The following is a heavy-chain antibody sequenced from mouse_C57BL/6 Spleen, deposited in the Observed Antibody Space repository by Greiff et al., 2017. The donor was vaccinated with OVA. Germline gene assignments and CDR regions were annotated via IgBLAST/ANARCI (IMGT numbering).Heavy chain of an antibody. CDR1: GFTFSNYW. D-gene: IGHD3-1*01. CDR3: NRAWYFDV. J-gene: IGHJ1*03. Sequence: EVKLQESGGGLVQPGGSMKLSCVASGFTFSNYWMNWVRQSPEKGLEWVAQIRLKSDNYATHYAESVKGRFTISRDDSKSSVYLQMNNLRAEDTGIYYCNRAWYFDVWGTGTTVTVSS. V-gene: IGHV6-3*01. CDR2: IRLKSDNYAT.